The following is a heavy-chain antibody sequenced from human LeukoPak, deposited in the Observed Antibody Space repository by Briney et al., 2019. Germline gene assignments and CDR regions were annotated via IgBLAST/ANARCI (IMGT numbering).Heavy chain of an antibody. CDR1: GYSISSGYY. Sequence: PSETLSLTCAVSGYSISSGYYWGWIRQPPGQGLEWIGSIYHSGSTYYNPSLKSRFTISVDTSKNQFSLKLSSVTAADTAVYYCAREDYGIDYWGQGTLVTVSS. CDR3: AREDYGIDY. D-gene: IGHD3-16*01. CDR2: IYHSGST. V-gene: IGHV4-38-2*02. J-gene: IGHJ4*02.